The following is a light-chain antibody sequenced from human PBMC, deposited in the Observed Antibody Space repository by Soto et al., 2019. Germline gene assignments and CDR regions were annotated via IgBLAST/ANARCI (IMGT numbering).Light chain of an antibody. CDR2: ETD. Sequence: QAVVTQPPSVSAAPGQKVTISCSGSSSNIANNYVSWYQQFPGTAPKLLIYETDKRLSGIPDRFSGSKSGTSATLGITGLQTGDEADYYCGTWDSSLRALVLGGGTKLTVL. CDR3: GTWDSSLRALV. CDR1: SSNIANNY. V-gene: IGLV1-51*02. J-gene: IGLJ3*02.